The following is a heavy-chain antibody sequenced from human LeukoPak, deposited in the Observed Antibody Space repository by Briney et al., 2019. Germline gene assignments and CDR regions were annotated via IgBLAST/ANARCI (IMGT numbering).Heavy chain of an antibody. CDR3: ARDFPYYYDISGYYQDY. CDR2: IRYDGSNK. J-gene: IGHJ4*02. Sequence: GGSLRLSCAASGFTFSSYGMHWVRQAPGKGLEWVAFIRYDGSNKYYADSVKGRFTISRDNSKNTLYLQMNSLRAEDTAVYYCARDFPYYYDISGYYQDYWGQGTLVTVSS. CDR1: GFTFSSYG. D-gene: IGHD3-22*01. V-gene: IGHV3-30*02.